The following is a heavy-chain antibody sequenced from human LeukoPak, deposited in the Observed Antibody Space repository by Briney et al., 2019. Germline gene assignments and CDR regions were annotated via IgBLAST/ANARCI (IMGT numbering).Heavy chain of an antibody. CDR1: GFTFSSYG. CDR2: INPNSGGT. D-gene: IGHD3-22*01. Sequence: GGSLRLSCAASGFTFSSYGMHWVRQAPGQGLEWMGWINPNSGGTNYAQKFQGRVTMTRDTSISTAYMELSRLRSDDTAVYYCARVGVYYDSSGYYHNAFDIWGQGTMVTVSS. V-gene: IGHV1-2*02. J-gene: IGHJ3*02. CDR3: ARVGVYYDSSGYYHNAFDI.